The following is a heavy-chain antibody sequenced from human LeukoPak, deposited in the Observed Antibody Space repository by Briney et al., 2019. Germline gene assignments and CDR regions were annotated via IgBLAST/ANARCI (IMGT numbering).Heavy chain of an antibody. V-gene: IGHV3-48*03. Sequence: GGSLRLSCAASGFTFSSYEMTWVRQAPGKGLEWVSYISSSGSTIYYADSVKGRFTISRDNAKNSLYLQMNSLRAEDTAVYYCARQRGDILTGYYMPRGFDYWGQGTLVTVSS. CDR2: ISSSGSTI. D-gene: IGHD3-9*01. CDR1: GFTFSSYE. J-gene: IGHJ4*02. CDR3: ARQRGDILTGYYMPRGFDY.